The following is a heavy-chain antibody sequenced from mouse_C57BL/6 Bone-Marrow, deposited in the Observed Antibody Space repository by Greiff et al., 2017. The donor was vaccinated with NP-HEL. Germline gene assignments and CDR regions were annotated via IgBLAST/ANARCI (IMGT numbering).Heavy chain of an antibody. CDR1: GFNIKDDY. CDR2: IDPENGDT. D-gene: IGHD2-5*01. V-gene: IGHV14-4*01. J-gene: IGHJ3*01. CDR3: TTEGYSNYGAWFAY. Sequence: VQLQQSGAELVRPGASVKLSCTASGFNIKDDYMPWVKQRPEQGLEWIGWIDPENGDTEYASKFQGKATITADTSSNTAYLQLSSLTSEDTAVYYCTTEGYSNYGAWFAYWGQGTLVTVSA.